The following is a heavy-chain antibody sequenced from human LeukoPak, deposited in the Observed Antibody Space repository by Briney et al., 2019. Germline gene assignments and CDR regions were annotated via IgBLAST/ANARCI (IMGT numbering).Heavy chain of an antibody. CDR1: GGSISSGGYY. V-gene: IGHV4-31*03. CDR2: IYYSGST. CDR3: ARVVGATIDY. J-gene: IGHJ4*02. Sequence: SETLSLTCTVSGGSISSGGYYWSWIRQHPGKGLEWIGYIYYSGSTYYNPSLKSRVTISVDTSKNQFSLKLSSVTAADTAVYYCARVVGATIDYWGQGTLVTDSS. D-gene: IGHD1-26*01.